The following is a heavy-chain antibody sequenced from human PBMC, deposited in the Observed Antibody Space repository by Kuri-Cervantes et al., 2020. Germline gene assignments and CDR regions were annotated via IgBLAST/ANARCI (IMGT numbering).Heavy chain of an antibody. CDR1: GFTFSSYG. D-gene: IGHD3-10*01. V-gene: IGHV3-30*03. CDR2: ISYDGSNK. J-gene: IGHJ4*02. Sequence: GGSLRLSCAASGFTFSSYGMHWVRQAPGKGLEWVAVISYDGSNKYYADSVKGRFTISRDNSKNTLYLQMNSLRAEDTAVYYCAVIYLQGSEKDYWGQGTLVTVSS. CDR3: AVIYLQGSEKDY.